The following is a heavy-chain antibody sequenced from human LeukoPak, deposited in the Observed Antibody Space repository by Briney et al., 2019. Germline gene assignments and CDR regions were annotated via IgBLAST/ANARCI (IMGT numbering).Heavy chain of an antibody. J-gene: IGHJ4*02. D-gene: IGHD1-26*01. CDR3: ARDSSWELLDY. Sequence: KTGGSLRLSCAASGFTFSSYNFNWVRQAPGKGLEWVSSISSSGSFIYYANSVKGRFTISRDNAKNSLYLQMNSLRAEDTAVYYCARDSSWELLDYWGQGTLVTVSS. V-gene: IGHV3-21*01. CDR1: GFTFSSYN. CDR2: ISSSGSFI.